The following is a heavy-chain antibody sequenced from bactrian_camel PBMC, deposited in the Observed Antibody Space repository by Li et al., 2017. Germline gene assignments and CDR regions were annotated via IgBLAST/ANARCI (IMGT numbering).Heavy chain of an antibody. Sequence: QLVESGGGLVQPGGSLTLSCAASGFTFSNFYMTWVRQAPGKGLEWVSSITSGGGSTDYADSVKGRFTISRANAKNTVYLQMNCLKPEDTAMYYCVALCPPYSWGQGTQVTVS. V-gene: IGHV3S40*01. CDR2: ITSGGGST. CDR1: GFTFSNFY. CDR3: VALCPPYS. D-gene: IGHD7*01. J-gene: IGHJ6*01.